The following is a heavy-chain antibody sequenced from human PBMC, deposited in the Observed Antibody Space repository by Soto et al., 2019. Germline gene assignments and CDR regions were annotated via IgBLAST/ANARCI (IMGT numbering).Heavy chain of an antibody. V-gene: IGHV3-30*18. CDR3: AKDTYFHDSSGYFDY. D-gene: IGHD3-22*01. J-gene: IGHJ4*02. CDR2: ISYDGSND. Sequence: GGSLRLSCAASGFTFSSFGMHWVRQAPGKGLEWVAHISYDGSNDHSADSVKGRFTISRDNSEDTLYLQMNSLRVEDTAVYYCAKDTYFHDSSGYFDYWGQGTLVTVSS. CDR1: GFTFSSFG.